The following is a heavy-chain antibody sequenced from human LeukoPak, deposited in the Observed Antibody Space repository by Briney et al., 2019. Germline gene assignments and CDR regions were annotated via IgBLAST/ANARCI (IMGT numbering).Heavy chain of an antibody. CDR1: GVSISSYY. D-gene: IGHD3-22*01. J-gene: IGHJ4*02. Sequence: TSETLSLTCTVSGVSISSYYWSWIRQPPGKGLEWIGYIYYSGSTEYNPSLKSRVTISVDTSKNQFSLKLSSVTAADTAVYYCARTYDSSGYYYGYFDYWGQGTLVTVSS. CDR3: ARTYDSSGYYYGYFDY. CDR2: IYYSGST. V-gene: IGHV4-59*01.